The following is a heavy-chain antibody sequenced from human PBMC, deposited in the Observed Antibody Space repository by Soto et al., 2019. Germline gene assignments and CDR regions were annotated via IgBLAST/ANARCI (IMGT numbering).Heavy chain of an antibody. D-gene: IGHD1-26*01. CDR3: AKSRWELHSIRNYYYYGMDV. J-gene: IGHJ6*02. Sequence: GGSLRLSCAASGFTFSSYAMSWVRQAPGKGLEWVSAISGSGGSTYYADSVKGRFTISRDNSKNTLYLQMNSLRAEDTAVYYCAKSRWELHSIRNYYYYGMDVWGQGTTVTVSS. CDR2: ISGSGGST. CDR1: GFTFSSYA. V-gene: IGHV3-23*01.